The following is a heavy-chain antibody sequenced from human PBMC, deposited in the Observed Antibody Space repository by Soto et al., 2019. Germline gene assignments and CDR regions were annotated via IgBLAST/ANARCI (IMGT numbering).Heavy chain of an antibody. CDR3: ARTYYEDNSGYRLIDF. J-gene: IGHJ4*02. CDR2: IKQDGSAK. Sequence: GGSLRVSCAASGFTFSNYWMSWVRQAPGKGLEWVANIKQDGSAKYYVDSVKGRFTISRDNVKNSLHLQMDSLRVEDTAVYHCARTYYEDNSGYRLIDFWGQTSMATFSS. D-gene: IGHD3-22*01. V-gene: IGHV3-7*01. CDR1: GFTFSNYW.